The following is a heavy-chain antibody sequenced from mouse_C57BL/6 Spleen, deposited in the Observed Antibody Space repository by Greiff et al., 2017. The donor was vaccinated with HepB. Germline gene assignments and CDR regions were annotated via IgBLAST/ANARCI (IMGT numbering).Heavy chain of an antibody. CDR3: ARGGSDYFVY. CDR1: GYTFTNYW. J-gene: IGHJ2*01. Sequence: QVQLKESGAELVRPGTSVKMSCKASGYTFTNYWIGWAKQRPGHGLEWIGDIYPGGGYTNYNEKFKGKATLTADKSSSTAYMQFSSLTSEDSAIYYCARGGSDYFVYWGQGTTLTVSS. CDR2: IYPGGGYT. V-gene: IGHV1-63*01.